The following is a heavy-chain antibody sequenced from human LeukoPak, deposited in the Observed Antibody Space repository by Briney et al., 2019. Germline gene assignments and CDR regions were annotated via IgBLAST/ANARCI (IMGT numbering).Heavy chain of an antibody. J-gene: IGHJ3*02. V-gene: IGHV4-61*02. CDR2: IYTSGST. D-gene: IGHD6-6*01. CDR3: ASSIAARDDAFDI. CDR1: GGSISSGSYY. Sequence: PSQTLSLTCTVSGGSISSGSYYWGWIRQPAGKGLEWIGRIYTSGSTNYNPSLKSRVTISVDTSKNQFSLKLSSVTAADTAVYHCASSIAARDDAFDIWGQGTMVTVSS.